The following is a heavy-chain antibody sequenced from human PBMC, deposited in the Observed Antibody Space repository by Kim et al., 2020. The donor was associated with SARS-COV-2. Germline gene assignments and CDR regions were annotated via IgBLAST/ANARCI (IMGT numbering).Heavy chain of an antibody. J-gene: IGHJ4*02. V-gene: IGHV4-34*01. CDR3: ARAAGQRVVVINRRLATFDY. Sequence: SETLSLTCAVYGGSFSGYYWSWIRQPPGKGLEWIGEINHSGSTNYNPSLKSRVTISVDTSKNQFSLKLSSVTAADTAVYYCARAAGQRVVVINRRLATFDYWGQGTLVTVSS. CDR2: INHSGST. D-gene: IGHD3-22*01. CDR1: GGSFSGYY.